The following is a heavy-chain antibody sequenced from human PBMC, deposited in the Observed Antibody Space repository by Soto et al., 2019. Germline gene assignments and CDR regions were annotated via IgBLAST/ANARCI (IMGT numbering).Heavy chain of an antibody. CDR1: GYTFTGYY. D-gene: IGHD2-15*01. CDR2: INPNSGGT. J-gene: IGHJ4*02. Sequence: RASVKVSCKASGYTFTGYYMHWVRQAPGQGLEWMGWINPNSGGTNYAQKFQGWVTMTRDTSISTAYMELSRLSSDDTAVYYCATSRDATSGGLDYWGQGTLVTVSS. V-gene: IGHV1-2*04. CDR3: ATSRDATSGGLDY.